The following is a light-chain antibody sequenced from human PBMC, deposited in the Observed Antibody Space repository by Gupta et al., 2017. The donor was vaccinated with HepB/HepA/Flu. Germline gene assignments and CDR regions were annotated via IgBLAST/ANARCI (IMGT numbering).Light chain of an antibody. V-gene: IGLV1-47*01. Sequence: QSVLTQPPSASGTPGQRVTISCSGSSSNIGSNYVYWYQQLPGTAPKLIIYRNNQRPSGVPDRFSGSKSGTSASLAISGLRSEDEADYYCAAWDDSFWVFGGGTKRTVL. CDR1: SSNIGSNY. CDR3: AAWDDSFWV. CDR2: RNN. J-gene: IGLJ3*02.